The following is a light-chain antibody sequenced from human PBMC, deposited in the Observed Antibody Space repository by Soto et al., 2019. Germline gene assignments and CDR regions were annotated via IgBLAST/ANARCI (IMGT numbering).Light chain of an antibody. J-gene: IGLJ1*01. CDR1: SSNIGSNS. V-gene: IGLV1-44*01. CDR2: ADN. CDR3: AAWDDSPNGFV. Sequence: QSVLTQPPSASGTPGQRVSISCSGSSSNIGSNSVQWHQQLPGTAPNLLIYADNQRPSGVPDRFSGSKSGTSASLAITGLQSGDEADYYCAAWDDSPNGFVFGTGTKLTVL.